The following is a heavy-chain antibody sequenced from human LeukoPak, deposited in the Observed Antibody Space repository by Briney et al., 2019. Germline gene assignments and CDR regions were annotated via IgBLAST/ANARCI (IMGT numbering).Heavy chain of an antibody. CDR2: IYLPGST. V-gene: IGHV4-61*02. D-gene: IGHD3-10*01. CDR1: GGSISSGSYY. CDR3: ARAIWFGEGHDY. J-gene: IGHJ4*02. Sequence: SQTLSLTCTVSGGSISSGSYYWSWIRQPAGKGLEWIGRIYLPGSTNCNPSLKSRVTISVDTSKNQFSLKLSSVTAADTAMYYCARAIWFGEGHDYWGQGTLVTVSS.